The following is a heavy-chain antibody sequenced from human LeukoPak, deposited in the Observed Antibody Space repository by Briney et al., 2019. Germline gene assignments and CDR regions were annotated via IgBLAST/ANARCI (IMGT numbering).Heavy chain of an antibody. Sequence: GGSLRLSRAASGFTFSDYYMSWIRQAPGKGLEWVSYISSSGSTIYYADSVKGRFTISRDNAKNSLYLQMNSLRAEDTAVYYCASFVTHYDYSNNWFDPWGQGTLVTVSS. J-gene: IGHJ5*02. CDR3: ASFVTHYDYSNNWFDP. D-gene: IGHD4-11*01. CDR2: ISSSGSTI. CDR1: GFTFSDYY. V-gene: IGHV3-11*04.